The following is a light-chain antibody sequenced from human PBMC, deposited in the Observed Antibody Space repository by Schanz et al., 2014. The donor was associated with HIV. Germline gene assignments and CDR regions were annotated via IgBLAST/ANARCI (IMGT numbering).Light chain of an antibody. V-gene: IGKV1-17*01. J-gene: IGKJ4*01. CDR1: QDIGKA. CDR2: GAS. Sequence: DIQMTQSPSSLSASVGDRVTVTCRASQDIGKALAWYQQKPGKAPERLIYGASNLQGGVPKRFSGSGSGTLFTLTISSLQPEDFAIYYCQQYDSYPITFGGGTNVEIK. CDR3: QQYDSYPIT.